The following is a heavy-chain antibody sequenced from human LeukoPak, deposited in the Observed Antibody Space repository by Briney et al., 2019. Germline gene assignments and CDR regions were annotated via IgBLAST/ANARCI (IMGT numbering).Heavy chain of an antibody. CDR2: ISISGYST. CDR1: GFTFNNYY. CDR3: ARRYDFWSGYYGWFDP. D-gene: IGHD3-3*01. Sequence: PGGSLRLSCAASGFTFNNYYMSWIRRAPGKGLEWISYISISGYSTYYADSVKGRFTIPRDNAKNSLYLQMNNLRPEDTAFYYCARRYDFWSGYYGWFDPWGQGTLVTVSS. V-gene: IGHV3-11*04. J-gene: IGHJ5*02.